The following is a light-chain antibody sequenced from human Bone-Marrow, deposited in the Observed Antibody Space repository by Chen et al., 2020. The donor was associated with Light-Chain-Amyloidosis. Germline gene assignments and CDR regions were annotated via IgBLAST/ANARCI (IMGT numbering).Light chain of an antibody. Sequence: EIVLTQSPGTLSLSPGEGANLSCRASQTISSNYLTWYQQKFGQAPRLLIYGSSSRATGIPDRFTCSGSGTDFTLTINRLEPEDFAMYYCQQYGTSPRTFGGGTKVEIK. CDR1: QTISSNY. CDR2: GSS. J-gene: IGKJ4*01. V-gene: IGKV3-20*01. CDR3: QQYGTSPRT.